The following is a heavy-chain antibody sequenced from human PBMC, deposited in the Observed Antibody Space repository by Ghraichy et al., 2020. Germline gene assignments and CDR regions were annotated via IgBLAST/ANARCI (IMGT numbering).Heavy chain of an antibody. Sequence: SQTLSLTCTVSGGSVNSNHYYWGWIRQPPGKGLEWIATIYYNGGTFYNPSLRSRVSISLDTSKNQFSLKLNSVTAADTAVYYCARSDDSGNSGVDYFDYWGQGTLVTVSS. CDR2: IYYNGGT. D-gene: IGHD4-23*01. V-gene: IGHV4-39*01. J-gene: IGHJ4*02. CDR3: ARSDDSGNSGVDYFDY. CDR1: GGSVNSNHYY.